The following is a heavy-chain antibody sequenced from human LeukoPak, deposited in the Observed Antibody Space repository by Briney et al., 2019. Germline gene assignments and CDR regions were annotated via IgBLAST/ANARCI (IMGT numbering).Heavy chain of an antibody. D-gene: IGHD6-6*01. V-gene: IGHV3-23*01. CDR3: ANSWSLLSLPSDY. CDR2: ISGSGGGT. J-gene: IGHJ4*02. Sequence: GGSLRLSCAASGFTFRNSGMSWVRQAPGKGLEWVSDISGSGGGTYYADSVKGRFTISRDNSKNTLYLQMNSLRAEDTAVYYCANSWSLLSLPSDYWGQGTLVTVSS. CDR1: GFTFRNSG.